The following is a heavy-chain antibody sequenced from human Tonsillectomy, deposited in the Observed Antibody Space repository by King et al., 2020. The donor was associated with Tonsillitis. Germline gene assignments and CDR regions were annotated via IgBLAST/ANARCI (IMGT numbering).Heavy chain of an antibody. D-gene: IGHD6-19*01. CDR2: IRSKAYGGTT. CDR3: TRVRVLEDNSGWYKADWYFDL. Sequence: VQLVESGGGLVQPGQSLRLSCTASGFTFGDFALSWFRQAPGKGLECVSFIRSKAYGGTTKYAASVKGRFTISREDSKSIAYLQMNSLKTEDTAVYYCTRVRVLEDNSGWYKADWYFDLWGRGTLVTVSS. J-gene: IGHJ2*01. V-gene: IGHV3-49*03. CDR1: GFTFGDFA.